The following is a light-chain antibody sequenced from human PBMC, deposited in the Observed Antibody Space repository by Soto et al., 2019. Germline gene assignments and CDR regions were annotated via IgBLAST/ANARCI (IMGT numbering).Light chain of an antibody. CDR1: QTINNW. J-gene: IGKJ2*01. V-gene: IGKV1-5*03. CDR2: EAS. CDR3: QQYNSYSYT. Sequence: DFPMTQSPSTLSASVGDRVTITCRASQTINNWLAWYQQKPGKAPKLLIYEASTLQSGVPSRFSGSGSGTEFILTISSLQPDDFATYYCQQYNSYSYTLGQGTKLEIK.